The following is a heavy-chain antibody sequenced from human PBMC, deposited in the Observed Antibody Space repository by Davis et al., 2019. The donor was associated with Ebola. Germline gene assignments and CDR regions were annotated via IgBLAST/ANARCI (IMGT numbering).Heavy chain of an antibody. D-gene: IGHD6-13*01. CDR2: INSDGGST. CDR3: ARDLRIAAARGTSFDF. V-gene: IGHV3-74*01. CDR1: GFTFSSYS. J-gene: IGHJ4*02. Sequence: GESLKISCAASGFTFSSYSMNWVRQAPGKRLVWVSRINSDGGSTSYADAVRGRFTISRDNAKNTLSLHMNSLRVEDTAVYYCARDLRIAAARGTSFDFWGRGTLVTVSS.